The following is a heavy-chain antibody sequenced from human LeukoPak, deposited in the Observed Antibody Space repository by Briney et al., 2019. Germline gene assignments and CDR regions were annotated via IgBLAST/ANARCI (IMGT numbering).Heavy chain of an antibody. J-gene: IGHJ6*03. Sequence: ASVKVSCKASGYTFTSYGISWVRQAPGQGLEWMGWISAYNGNTNYAQKLQGRVTMTTDTSTSTAYMELRSLRSDDTAVYYCARDRGSSSWYKRDYYYYMDVWGKGTTVTVSS. V-gene: IGHV1-18*01. CDR1: GYTFTSYG. D-gene: IGHD6-13*01. CDR3: ARDRGSSSWYKRDYYYYMDV. CDR2: ISAYNGNT.